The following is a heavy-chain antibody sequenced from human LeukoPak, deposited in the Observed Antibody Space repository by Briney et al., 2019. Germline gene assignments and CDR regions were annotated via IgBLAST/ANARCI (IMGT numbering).Heavy chain of an antibody. V-gene: IGHV3-53*05. CDR3: ARDLYCSSTSCRSNWFDP. CDR1: GFTVSSIH. D-gene: IGHD2-2*01. J-gene: IGHJ5*02. Sequence: GGSLRLSCAASGFTVSSIHMVWVRQAPGKGLEWVSVTYTGGNSYYADSVKGRFTISRDNSKNTLYLQMNSLRAEDTAVYYCARDLYCSSTSCRSNWFDPWGQGTLVTVSS. CDR2: TYTGGNS.